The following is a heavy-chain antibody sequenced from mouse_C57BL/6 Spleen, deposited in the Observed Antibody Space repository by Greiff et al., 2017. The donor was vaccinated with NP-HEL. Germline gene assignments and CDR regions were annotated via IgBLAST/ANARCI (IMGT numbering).Heavy chain of an antibody. J-gene: IGHJ3*01. CDR2: IDPSDSYT. CDR3: ARRDTTVAAY. CDR1: GYTFTSYW. D-gene: IGHD1-1*01. Sequence: QVQLQQSGAELVKPGASVKLSCKASGYTFTSYWMQWVKQRPGQGLEWIGEIDPSDSYTNYNQKFKGKATLTVDTSSSTAYMQLSSLTSEDSAVYYCARRDTTVAAYWGQGTLVTVSA. V-gene: IGHV1-50*01.